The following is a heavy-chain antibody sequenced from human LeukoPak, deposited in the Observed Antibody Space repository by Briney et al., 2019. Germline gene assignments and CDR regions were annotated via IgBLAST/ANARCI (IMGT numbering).Heavy chain of an antibody. CDR2: ISPYNGNT. J-gene: IGHJ4*02. CDR3: ARDFRGPHSRGWSGYFDY. D-gene: IGHD6-19*01. Sequence: ASVKVSCKASGYTFTSYGISWVRQAPGQGLEWMGWISPYNGNTNYAQKLQGRVTMTTDTSTSTAYMELRSLRSEDMAVYYCARDFRGPHSRGWSGYFDYWGQGTLVTVSS. CDR1: GYTFTSYG. V-gene: IGHV1-18*03.